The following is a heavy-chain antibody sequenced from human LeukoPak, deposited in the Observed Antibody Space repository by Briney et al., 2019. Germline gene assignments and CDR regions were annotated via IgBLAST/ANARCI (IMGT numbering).Heavy chain of an antibody. D-gene: IGHD7-27*01. Sequence: SETLSLTCTVSGGSISSGSYYWSWIRQPAGKGLEWIGRIYTSGSTNYNPSLKSRVTISVDTSKNQFSLKLSSVTAADTAVYYCAREELTGLPLDAFDIWGQGTMVTVSS. V-gene: IGHV4-61*02. CDR2: IYTSGST. CDR1: GGSISSGSYY. CDR3: AREELTGLPLDAFDI. J-gene: IGHJ3*02.